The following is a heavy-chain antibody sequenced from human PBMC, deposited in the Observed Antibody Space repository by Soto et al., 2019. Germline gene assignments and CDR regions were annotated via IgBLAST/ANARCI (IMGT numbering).Heavy chain of an antibody. D-gene: IGHD1-1*01. Sequence: PGGSPRLSCAASGGPFSTYSMNWVRQAPGKGLEWVSYISSRSISIYYADSVKGRFSVSRDNAKNSLYLQMNSLRDEDTAVYYCATDRVDTTTSTFDYWGQGTLVTVSS. CDR3: ATDRVDTTTSTFDY. J-gene: IGHJ4*02. V-gene: IGHV3-48*02. CDR2: ISSRSISI. CDR1: GGPFSTYS.